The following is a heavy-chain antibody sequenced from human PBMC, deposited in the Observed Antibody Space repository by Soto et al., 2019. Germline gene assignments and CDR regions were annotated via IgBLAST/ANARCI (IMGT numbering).Heavy chain of an antibody. V-gene: IGHV3-30-3*01. CDR3: ARDNEGLGSYGDY. CDR2: ISYDGSNK. CDR1: GFTFSSYA. Sequence: GGSLRLSCAASGFTFSSYAMHWVRQAPGKGLEWVAVISYDGSNKYYADSVKGRFTISRDNSKNTLYLQMNSLRAEDTAVYYCARDNEGLGSYGDYWGQGTLVTVSS. J-gene: IGHJ4*02. D-gene: IGHD1-26*01.